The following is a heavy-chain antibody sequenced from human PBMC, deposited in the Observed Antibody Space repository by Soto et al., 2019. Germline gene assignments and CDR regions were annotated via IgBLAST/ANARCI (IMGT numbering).Heavy chain of an antibody. J-gene: IGHJ6*02. D-gene: IGHD2-21*02. V-gene: IGHV1-3*01. CDR2: INAGNGNT. Sequence: QVQLVQSGAEVKKPGASVKVSCKASGYTFTSYAMHWVRQAPGQRLEWIGWINAGNGNTKYSQKFQGRVTITRDTSASTAHMELSSLRSEDTAVYYCAGAYCGGDCYAHYYYGMDVWGQGTTVTVSS. CDR1: GYTFTSYA. CDR3: AGAYCGGDCYAHYYYGMDV.